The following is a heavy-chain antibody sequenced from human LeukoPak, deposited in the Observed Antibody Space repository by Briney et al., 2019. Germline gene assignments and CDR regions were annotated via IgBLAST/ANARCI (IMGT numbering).Heavy chain of an antibody. CDR1: GYTFSGYY. J-gene: IGHJ6*03. V-gene: IGHV1-2*02. CDR2: INPNSGGT. D-gene: IGHD3-10*01. CDR3: ARGITMVRGVLRVYYYYYMDV. Sequence: ASVRVSCKASGYTFSGYYIHWVRQAPGQGLEWMGWINPNSGGTNYAQKFQGRVTMTRNTSISTAYMELSSLRSEDTAVYYCARGITMVRGVLRVYYYYYMDVWGKGTTVTISS.